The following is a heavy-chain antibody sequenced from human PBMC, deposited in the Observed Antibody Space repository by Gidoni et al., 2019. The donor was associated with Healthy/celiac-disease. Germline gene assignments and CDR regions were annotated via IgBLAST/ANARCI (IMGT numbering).Heavy chain of an antibody. V-gene: IGHV3-30*04. CDR3: ARNGIRKKLSDXFXP. J-gene: IGHJ5*02. D-gene: IGHD3-3*01. CDR2: ISYDGSNK. CDR1: GFTFSSYA. Sequence: QVQLVESGGGVVQPGRSLRLSCAASGFTFSSYAMHWVRQAPGKGLEWVAVISYDGSNKYYADSVKGRFTISRDNSKNTLYLQMNSLRAEDTAVYYCARNGIRKKLSDXFXPWGQGTLVTVSS.